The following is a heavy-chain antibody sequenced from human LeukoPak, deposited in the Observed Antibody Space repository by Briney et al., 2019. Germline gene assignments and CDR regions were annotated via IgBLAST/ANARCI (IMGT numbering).Heavy chain of an antibody. CDR3: ARDLGGQ. Sequence: PGGSLRLSCAASGFTLSNYWMHWVRQAPGKGLVWVSRISDHGSITNYADSVKGRFTISRDNAKNTLYLQMHSLTAEDTAVYYCARDLGGQWGQGTLVTVSS. CDR1: GFTLSNYW. D-gene: IGHD3-16*01. V-gene: IGHV3-74*01. J-gene: IGHJ4*02. CDR2: ISDHGSIT.